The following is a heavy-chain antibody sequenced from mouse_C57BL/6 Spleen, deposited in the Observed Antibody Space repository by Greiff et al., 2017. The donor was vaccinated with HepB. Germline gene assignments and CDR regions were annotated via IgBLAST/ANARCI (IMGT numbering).Heavy chain of an antibody. CDR1: GYSFTGYF. CDR2: INPYNGDT. Sequence: EVQRVESGPELVKPGDSVKISCKASGYSFTGYFMNWVMQSHGESLEWIGRINPYNGDTFYNQKFKGKATLTVDKSSSTAHMELRSLTSEDSAVYYCAREDYFDYWGQGTTLTVSS. V-gene: IGHV1-20*01. J-gene: IGHJ2*01. CDR3: AREDYFDY.